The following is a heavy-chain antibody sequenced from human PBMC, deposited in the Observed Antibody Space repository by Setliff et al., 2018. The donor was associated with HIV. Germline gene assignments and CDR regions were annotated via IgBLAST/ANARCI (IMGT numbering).Heavy chain of an antibody. CDR3: AKATGLGAAGKIDS. CDR2: VGCWGTCT. D-gene: IGHD6-13*01. Sequence: GGSLRLSCAGSGFTVNSGAMNWVRQAPGKGLEWVSTVGCWGTCTYFADSVKGRFTISADNSKNTLFLQMDRLRAEDTALYYCAKATGLGAAGKIDSWGQGTLVTVSS. J-gene: IGHJ4*02. CDR1: GFTVNSGA. V-gene: IGHV3-23*01.